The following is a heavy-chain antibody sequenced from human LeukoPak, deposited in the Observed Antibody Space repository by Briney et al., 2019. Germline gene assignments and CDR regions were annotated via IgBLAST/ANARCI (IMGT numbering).Heavy chain of an antibody. CDR3: ARVRCSAGTCSYFDY. Sequence: GGSLRLSCAASGFTFSSYSMNWVRQAPGKGLEWVSHITASGTAMFYADSVKGRFTISRDNAKNSLYLQMNSLRDEDTAVYYCARVRCSAGTCSYFDYWGQGTLVTVSS. CDR2: ITASGTAM. D-gene: IGHD2-15*01. V-gene: IGHV3-48*02. CDR1: GFTFSSYS. J-gene: IGHJ4*02.